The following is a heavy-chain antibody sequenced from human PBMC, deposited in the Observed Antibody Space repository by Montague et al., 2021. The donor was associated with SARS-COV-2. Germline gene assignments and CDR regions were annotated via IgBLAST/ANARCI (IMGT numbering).Heavy chain of an antibody. D-gene: IGHD3-22*01. V-gene: IGHV4-59*01. CDR1: GGSISSYY. Sequence: SETLSLTCTVSGGSISSYYWSWIRQPPGKGLEWIGYMHYSGSTNYNPSLKSRVTISVDTSKNQFSLKLSSVTAADTAVYYCSRIWYSSGYQGIYYFDYWGQGTLVTVSS. CDR3: SRIWYSSGYQGIYYFDY. CDR2: MHYSGST. J-gene: IGHJ4*02.